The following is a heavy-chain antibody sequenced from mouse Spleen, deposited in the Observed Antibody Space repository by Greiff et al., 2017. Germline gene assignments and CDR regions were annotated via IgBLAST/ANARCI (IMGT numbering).Heavy chain of an antibody. CDR3: TRWDPDWFAY. V-gene: IGHV1-15*01. D-gene: IGHD4-1*01. CDR1: GYTFTDYE. Sequence: QVQLKESGAELVRPGASVTLSCKASGYTFTDYEMNWVKQTPVHGLEWIGAIDPETGGTAYNQKFKGKAILTADKSSSTAYMELRSLTSEDSAVYYCTRWDPDWFAYWGQGTLVTVSA. J-gene: IGHJ3*01. CDR2: IDPETGGT.